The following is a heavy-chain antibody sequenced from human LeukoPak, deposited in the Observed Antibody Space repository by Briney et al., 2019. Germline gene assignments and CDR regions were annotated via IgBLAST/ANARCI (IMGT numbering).Heavy chain of an antibody. J-gene: IGHJ4*02. Sequence: GGSLRLSCAASGFTFSSYWMSWVRQAPGKGLEWVANIKQDGGEKYYVDSVKGRFTISRDNAKNSLYLQMNSLRAEDTAVYYCARDRPYYYDSSGYYQFDYWGQGTLVTVSS. D-gene: IGHD3-22*01. CDR1: GFTFSSYW. CDR2: IKQDGGEK. CDR3: ARDRPYYYDSSGYYQFDY. V-gene: IGHV3-7*01.